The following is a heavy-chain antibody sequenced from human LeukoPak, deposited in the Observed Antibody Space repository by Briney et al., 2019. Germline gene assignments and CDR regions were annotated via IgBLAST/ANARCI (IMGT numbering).Heavy chain of an antibody. Sequence: SETLSPTCTVSGGSISGYYWSWIRQPPGKGLEWIAYIYYTGITNYNPSLKSRVTISVDTSKNQFSLRLTSMTAADTAVYYCARTGGTGSSPFWGQGTLPTVSS. V-gene: IGHV4-59*01. J-gene: IGHJ3*01. CDR3: ARTGGTGSSPF. D-gene: IGHD3-10*01. CDR1: GGSISGYY. CDR2: IYYTGIT.